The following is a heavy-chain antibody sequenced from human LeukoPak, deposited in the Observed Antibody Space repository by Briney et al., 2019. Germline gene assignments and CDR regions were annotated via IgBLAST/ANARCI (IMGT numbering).Heavy chain of an antibody. CDR1: GFNFNNHA. CDR2: ISGSGGSP. V-gene: IGHV3-23*01. CDR3: AKRRYCDDINCRDFDR. D-gene: IGHD2-15*01. Sequence: AGGSLRLSCAASGFNFNNHAMTWVRQAPGKGLEWVSSISGSGGSPYYADSVKGRFTISRDNSKSTLYLQMNSLRAGDTAVYYCAKRRYCDDINCRDFDRWGQGTLVTVSS. J-gene: IGHJ4*02.